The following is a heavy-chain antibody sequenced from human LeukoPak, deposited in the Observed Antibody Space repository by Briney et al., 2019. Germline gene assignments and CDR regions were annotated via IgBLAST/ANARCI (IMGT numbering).Heavy chain of an antibody. CDR3: SRDSPEWNHVLAY. CDR1: GFTFSTPP. D-gene: IGHD1-14*01. V-gene: IGHV3-30-3*01. J-gene: IGHJ4*02. CDR2: ISFDGSNK. Sequence: GRSLRLSCAASGFTFSTPPIHWVRQAPGKGLEWVALISFDGSNKYYADSVKGRFTISRDNSKNTLFLEMNSLRGEDTAVYYCSRDSPEWNHVLAYWGRGTLVTVSS.